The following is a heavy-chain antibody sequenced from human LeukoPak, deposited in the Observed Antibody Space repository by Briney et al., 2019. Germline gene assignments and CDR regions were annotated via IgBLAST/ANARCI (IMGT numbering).Heavy chain of an antibody. CDR2: ISAYNGNT. D-gene: IGHD3-10*01. CDR1: GYTFTSYG. Sequence: ASVKVSCKASGYTFTSYGISWVRQAPGQGLEWMGWISAYNGNTNYAQKLQGRVTMTTDTSTSIAYMGLRSLRSDDTAVYYCARVDMVRAGPYAFDIWGQGTMVTVSS. V-gene: IGHV1-18*01. J-gene: IGHJ3*02. CDR3: ARVDMVRAGPYAFDI.